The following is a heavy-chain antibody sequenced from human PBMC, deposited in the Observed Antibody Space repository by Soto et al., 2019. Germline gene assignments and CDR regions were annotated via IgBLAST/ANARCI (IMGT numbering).Heavy chain of an antibody. CDR1: GFTFSSYA. Sequence: SLRLSCAASGFTFSSYAMTWVRQAPGKGLEWVSTISSGATTKYADSVKGRFTISRDNSKNTVSLQLKSLRAEDTAVYYCAKRNSSGWYYFDYWGQGTLVTVSS. CDR2: ISSGATT. V-gene: IGHV3-23*01. CDR3: AKRNSSGWYYFDY. J-gene: IGHJ4*02. D-gene: IGHD6-19*01.